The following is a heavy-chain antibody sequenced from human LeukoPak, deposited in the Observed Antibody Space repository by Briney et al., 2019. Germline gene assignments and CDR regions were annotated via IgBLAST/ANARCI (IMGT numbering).Heavy chain of an antibody. V-gene: IGHV4-59*01. CDR3: ARGGGNGGNYFDY. J-gene: IGHJ4*02. D-gene: IGHD4-23*01. CDR2: IYSSGST. CDR1: GGSISNYY. Sequence: SETLSLTCTVSGGSISNYYWSWIRQPPGKGLEWIGYIYSSGSTNYNPSLKSRVTISIDTSKKQFSLKLNSVTAADTAVYYCARGGGNGGNYFDYWGQGTLVTVSS.